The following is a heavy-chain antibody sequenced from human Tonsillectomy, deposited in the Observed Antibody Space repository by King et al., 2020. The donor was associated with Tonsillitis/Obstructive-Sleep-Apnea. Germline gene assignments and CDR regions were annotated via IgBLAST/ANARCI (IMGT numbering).Heavy chain of an antibody. J-gene: IGHJ3*02. CDR2: IYYSGST. V-gene: IGHV4-59*08. D-gene: IGHD6-6*01. CDR3: ARASSIAARFAFDI. Sequence: LQLQESGPGLVKPSETLSLTCTVSGGSISSYYWSWIRQPPGKGLEWIGYIYYSGSTNYNPSLKSRVTISVDTSKNQFSLKLSSVTAAATAVYYCARASSIAARFAFDIWGQGTMVTVSS. CDR1: GGSISSYY.